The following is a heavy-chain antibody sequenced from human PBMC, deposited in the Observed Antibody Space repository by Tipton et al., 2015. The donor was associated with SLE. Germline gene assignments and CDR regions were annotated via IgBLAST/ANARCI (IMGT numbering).Heavy chain of an antibody. J-gene: IGHJ4*02. CDR1: GGSISSGDYY. V-gene: IGHV4-30-4*01. Sequence: TLSLTCTVSGGSISSGDYYWSWIRQPPGKGLEWIGYIYYSGSTYYNPSLKSRVTISVDTSKNQFSLKLSSVTAADTAVYYCARERGSSSWYDYWGQGTLVTVSS. CDR2: IYYSGST. D-gene: IGHD6-13*01. CDR3: ARERGSSSWYDY.